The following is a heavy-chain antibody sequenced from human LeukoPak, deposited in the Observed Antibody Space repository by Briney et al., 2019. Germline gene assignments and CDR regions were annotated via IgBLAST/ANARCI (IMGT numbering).Heavy chain of an antibody. D-gene: IGHD3-22*01. J-gene: IGHJ4*02. CDR3: AREVISGFTPRYFDY. CDR2: INPNSGAT. Sequence: ASVKVSCKSSGYSFTGYYMHWVRQAPGQGLEWMGWINPNSGATNYAQKFQGRVTMTRDTSISTAYMELSSLRSEDTAVYYCAREVISGFTPRYFDYWGQGTLVTVSS. CDR1: GYSFTGYY. V-gene: IGHV1-2*02.